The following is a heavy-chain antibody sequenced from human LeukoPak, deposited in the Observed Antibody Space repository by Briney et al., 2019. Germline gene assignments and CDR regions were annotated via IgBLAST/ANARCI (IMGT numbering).Heavy chain of an antibody. CDR1: GFTFSSYA. CDR3: AKEGGAAAVAGLFDY. J-gene: IGHJ4*02. Sequence: GGSLRLSCAASGFTFSSYAMSWVRQAPGKGLEWVSAISGSGGSTYYADSVKGRFTISRDNSKDTVYLQVNSLRAKDTAVYYCAKEGGAAAVAGLFDYWGQGTLVTVSS. CDR2: ISGSGGST. D-gene: IGHD6-19*01. V-gene: IGHV3-23*01.